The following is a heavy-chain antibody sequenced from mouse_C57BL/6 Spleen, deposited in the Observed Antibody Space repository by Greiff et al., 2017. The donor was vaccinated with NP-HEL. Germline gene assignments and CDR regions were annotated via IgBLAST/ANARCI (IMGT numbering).Heavy chain of an antibody. CDR2: IDPENGDT. CDR1: GFNIKDDY. D-gene: IGHD1-1*01. V-gene: IGHV14-4*01. J-gene: IGHJ3*01. CDR3: TTSYYYGSSYRFAY. Sequence: VQLQQSGAELVRPGASVKLSCTASGFNIKDDYMHWVKQRPEQGLAWIGWIDPENGDTEYASKFQGKATITADTSSNTAYLQLSSLTSEDTAVYYCTTSYYYGSSYRFAYWGQGTLVTVSA.